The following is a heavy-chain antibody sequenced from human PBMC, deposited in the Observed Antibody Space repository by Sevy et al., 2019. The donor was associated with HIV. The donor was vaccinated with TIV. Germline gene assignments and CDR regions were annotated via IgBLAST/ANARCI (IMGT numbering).Heavy chain of an antibody. D-gene: IGHD6-13*01. V-gene: IGHV3-9*01. CDR2: ISWNSGNI. CDR1: GFTFNDYA. Sequence: GGSLRLSCAASGFTFNDYAMHWVRQVPGKGLEWVSGISWNSGNIGYADSVKGRFTISRDNAKNSLYLQVNSLGAEDTAFYYCAKDAYSSSWAEGYFDYWGQGTLVTVSS. J-gene: IGHJ4*02. CDR3: AKDAYSSSWAEGYFDY.